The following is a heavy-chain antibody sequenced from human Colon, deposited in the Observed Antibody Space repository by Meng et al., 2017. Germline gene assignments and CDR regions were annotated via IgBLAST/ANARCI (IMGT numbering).Heavy chain of an antibody. V-gene: IGHV3-21*01. J-gene: IGHJ4*02. CDR2: ISSSSSYI. CDR1: GFTFSSYS. D-gene: IGHD6-13*01. CDR3: AASDNSRWYYFDY. Sequence: GESLKISCAASGFTFSSYSMNWVRQAPGKGLEWVSSISSSSSYIYYADSVKGRFTISRDNAKNSLDLQMNSLRAEDTAVYYCAASDNSRWYYFDYWGQGTLVTVSS.